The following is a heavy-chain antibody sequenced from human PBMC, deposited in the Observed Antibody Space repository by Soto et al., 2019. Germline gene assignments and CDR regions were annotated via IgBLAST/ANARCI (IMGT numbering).Heavy chain of an antibody. CDR3: AREKTAWPLAYGLEV. CDR1: EFSLSTYS. CDR2: ISTRSDV. D-gene: IGHD2-21*02. J-gene: IGHJ6*02. V-gene: IGHV3-21*03. Sequence: GGSLRLSCTASEFSLSTYSMNWVRQAPGKGLEWVSSISTRSDVYSADSVKGRFTIARDNAKNSLSLQMSSLSAEDTGVYYCAREKTAWPLAYGLEVWGQGTTVTVSS.